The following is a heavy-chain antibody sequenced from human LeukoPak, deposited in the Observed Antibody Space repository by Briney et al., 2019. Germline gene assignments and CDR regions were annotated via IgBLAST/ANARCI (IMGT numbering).Heavy chain of an antibody. CDR3: ARDRFFYGSSDYYLIY. D-gene: IGHD3-22*01. CDR2: INPDTGRA. CDR1: GYSFTNYH. Sequence: ASVKVSCKASGYSFTNYHMHWVRQAPGQGLEWMVMINPDTGRATYAPKFQGRVSMTRDTSTSTVYMELSSLTSEDTAVYYCARDRFFYGSSDYYLIYWGQGTLVTVSS. V-gene: IGHV1-46*01. J-gene: IGHJ4*02.